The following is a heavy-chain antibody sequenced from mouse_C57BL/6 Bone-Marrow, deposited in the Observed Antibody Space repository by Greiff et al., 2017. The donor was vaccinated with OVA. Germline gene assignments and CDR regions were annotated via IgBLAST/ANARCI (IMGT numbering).Heavy chain of an antibody. CDR1: GYAFSSSW. CDR3: ARSFYGKSFAY. V-gene: IGHV1-82*01. Sequence: ESGPELVKPGASVKISCKASGYAFSSSWMNWVKQRPGKGLEWIGRIYPGDGDTNYNGKFKGKATLTADKSSSTAYMQLSSLTSEDSAVYFCARSFYGKSFAYWGQGTLVTVSA. J-gene: IGHJ3*01. D-gene: IGHD1-1*02. CDR2: IYPGDGDT.